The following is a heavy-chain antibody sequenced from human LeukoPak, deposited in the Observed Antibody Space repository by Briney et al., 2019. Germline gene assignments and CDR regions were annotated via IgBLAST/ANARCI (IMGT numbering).Heavy chain of an antibody. CDR1: GFTFSNYA. D-gene: IGHD4-17*01. V-gene: IGHV3-23*01. CDR3: AKVRDSATVTGRFDN. CDR2: ISGGGGST. J-gene: IGHJ5*02. Sequence: GGSLRLSCAASGFTFSNYALSGLPEAPGKGVEGVSGISGGGGSTYYADSVKGRFIISRNKYKNTLYLQMNSLRAEDTAVYYCAKVRDSATVTGRFDNWGQRTMVTVAS.